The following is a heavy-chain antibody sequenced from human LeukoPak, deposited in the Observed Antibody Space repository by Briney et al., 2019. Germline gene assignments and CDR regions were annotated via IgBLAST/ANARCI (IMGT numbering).Heavy chain of an antibody. CDR3: AGDQGRDYFDY. V-gene: IGHV3-9*01. Sequence: GGSLRLSCAASGFTFDDYAMHWVRQAPGKGLEWVSGISWNSGSIGYADSVKGRFTISRDNSKNTLYLQMNSLRAEDTAVYYCAGDQGRDYFDYWGQGTLVTVSS. D-gene: IGHD3-10*01. CDR1: GFTFDDYA. J-gene: IGHJ4*02. CDR2: ISWNSGSI.